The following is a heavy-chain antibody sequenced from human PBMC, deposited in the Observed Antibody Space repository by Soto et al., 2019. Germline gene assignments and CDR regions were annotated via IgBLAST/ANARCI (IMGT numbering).Heavy chain of an antibody. CDR1: VVTLITYS. CDR2: ISNNGGST. J-gene: IGHJ4*02. CDR3: VKGRITMVRGVLLAY. D-gene: IGHD3-10*01. V-gene: IGHV3-64D*06. Sequence: PWVFXRLSCSASVVTLITYSIHWFRHAPGKGLEYVSAISNNGGSTYYADSVKGRFTISRDNSKNTLYLQMSSLRTADTAIYYCVKGRITMVRGVLLAYWGQGTPVTVSS.